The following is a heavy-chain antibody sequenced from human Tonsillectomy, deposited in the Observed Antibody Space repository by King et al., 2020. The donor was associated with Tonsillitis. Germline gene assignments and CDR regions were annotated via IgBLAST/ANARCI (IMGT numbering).Heavy chain of an antibody. J-gene: IGHJ5*02. CDR3: ARAAGWFDP. CDR1: GYTFTDYY. CDR2: INPNSGDT. V-gene: IGHV1-2*02. Sequence: AQLVQSGAEVKKPGASVKVSCEASGYTFTDYYMHWVRQAPGQGLEWMGWINPNSGDTNYAQKFQGRVTMTRDTSITTAYMELSRLRSDDTAAYYFARAAGWFDPWGQGTLVTVSS.